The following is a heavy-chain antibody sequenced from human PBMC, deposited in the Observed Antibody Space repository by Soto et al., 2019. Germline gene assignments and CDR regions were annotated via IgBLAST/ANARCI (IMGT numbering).Heavy chain of an antibody. V-gene: IGHV4-30-4*01. CDR1: GGSISSGDYY. J-gene: IGHJ4*02. CDR3: ARGPDYYDSSGSLEN. CDR2: IYYSGST. D-gene: IGHD3-22*01. Sequence: TLSLTCTVSGGSISSGDYYWSWIRQPPGKGLEWIGYIYYSGSTYYNPSLKSRVTISVDTSKNQFSLKLSSVTAADTAVYYCARGPDYYDSSGSLENWGQGTLVTVSS.